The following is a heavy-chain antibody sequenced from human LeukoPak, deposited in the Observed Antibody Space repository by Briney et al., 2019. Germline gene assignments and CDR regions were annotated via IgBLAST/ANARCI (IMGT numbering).Heavy chain of an antibody. CDR3: ASHINYYDSSGPPEDYYYYMDV. CDR1: GGSISSYY. D-gene: IGHD3-22*01. Sequence: NPSETLSLTCTVSGGSISSYYWSWIRQPAGKGLEWIGRIYTSGSTNYNPSLKSRVTMSVDTSKNQFSLKLSSVTAADTAVYYCASHINYYDSSGPPEDYYYYMDVWGKGTTVTVSS. CDR2: IYTSGST. J-gene: IGHJ6*03. V-gene: IGHV4-4*07.